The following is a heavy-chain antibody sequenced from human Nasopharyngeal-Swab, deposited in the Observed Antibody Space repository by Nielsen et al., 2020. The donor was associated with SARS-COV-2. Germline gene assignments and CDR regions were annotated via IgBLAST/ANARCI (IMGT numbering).Heavy chain of an antibody. V-gene: IGHV3-49*04. Sequence: GASLKISCTASGFTFGDYAMSWVRQAPGKGLEWVGFIRSKAYGGTTEYAASVKGRFTISRDDSKSIAYLQMNSLKTEDTAVYYCTRYDFWSGYYPDYWGQGTLVTFSS. CDR2: IRSKAYGGTT. D-gene: IGHD3-3*01. J-gene: IGHJ4*02. CDR3: TRYDFWSGYYPDY. CDR1: GFTFGDYA.